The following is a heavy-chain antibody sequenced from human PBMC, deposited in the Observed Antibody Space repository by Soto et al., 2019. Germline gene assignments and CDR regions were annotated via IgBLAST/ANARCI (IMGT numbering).Heavy chain of an antibody. CDR3: ARGVADGSHGDVFDI. CDR1: GLTFSNYW. CDR2: IKPDGSGK. V-gene: IGHV3-7*01. D-gene: IGHD7-27*01. Sequence: PGGSLRLSCAASGLTFSNYWVSWIRQAPGKGLEWVANIKPDGSGKNYLDSVKGRFSVSRDNAKNSLFLQMNTLRTEDTAMYYCARGVADGSHGDVFDIWGQGAMVTVSS. J-gene: IGHJ3*02.